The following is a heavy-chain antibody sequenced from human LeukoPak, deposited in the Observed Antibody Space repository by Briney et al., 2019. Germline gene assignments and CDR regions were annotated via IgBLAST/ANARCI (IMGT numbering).Heavy chain of an antibody. CDR2: LYTSGST. D-gene: IGHD3-22*01. CDR3: ATFSSGFYVGYYYMDV. CDR1: GGSISSYY. J-gene: IGHJ6*03. Sequence: SETLSLTCNVSGGSISSYYWSWIRQPAGEGLEWIGHLYTSGSTNYNPSLKSRVTMSVDTSKSQFSLKLSSVTAADTAVYYCATFSSGFYVGYYYMDVWGKGTTVTVSS. V-gene: IGHV4-4*07.